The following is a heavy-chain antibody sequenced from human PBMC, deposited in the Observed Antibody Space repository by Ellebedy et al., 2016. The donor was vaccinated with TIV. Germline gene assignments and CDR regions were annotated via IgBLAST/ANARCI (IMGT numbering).Heavy chain of an antibody. CDR2: ISSGGYS. Sequence: GESLKISXVASGFTFSSYWMTWVRQAPGKGLEWVSVISSGGYSYYADSVKGRFSISRDNSQNALYLQMNGLRTEDTAVYYCARDWNGDSVIEDWGQGSLVIVSS. CDR1: GFTFSSYW. V-gene: IGHV3-53*01. CDR3: ARDWNGDSVIED. J-gene: IGHJ1*01. D-gene: IGHD1-1*01.